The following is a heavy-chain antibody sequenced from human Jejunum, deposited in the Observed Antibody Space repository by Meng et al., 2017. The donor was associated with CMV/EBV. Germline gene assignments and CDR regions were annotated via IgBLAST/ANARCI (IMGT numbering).Heavy chain of an antibody. Sequence: VSCKASGYTFTVYYIYWVRQAPGQGPEWMGWINPNSGGTEYAQKFQGRVTMTRDTSISTAYMELSRLRSDDTAVYYCARFTAPTDYWGQGTLVTVSS. J-gene: IGHJ4*02. CDR1: GYTFTVYY. CDR2: INPNSGGT. V-gene: IGHV1-2*02. CDR3: ARFTAPTDY.